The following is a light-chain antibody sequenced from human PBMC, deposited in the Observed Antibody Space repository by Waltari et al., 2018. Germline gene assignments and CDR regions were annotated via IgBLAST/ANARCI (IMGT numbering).Light chain of an antibody. J-gene: IGKJ4*01. V-gene: IGKV1-16*01. Sequence: DIQMTQSPSSLSASVVDTVTITCRASQGVNNFLVWLQQRPGKAPKSLIYGSSTLQSGVPSRFSGSGYGTDFTLTISSLQPEDIATYYCQQHADYPLTFGGGTRVEIK. CDR2: GSS. CDR3: QQHADYPLT. CDR1: QGVNNF.